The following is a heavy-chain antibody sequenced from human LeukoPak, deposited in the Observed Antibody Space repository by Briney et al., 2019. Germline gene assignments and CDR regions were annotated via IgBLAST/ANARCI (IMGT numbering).Heavy chain of an antibody. V-gene: IGHV5-51*01. D-gene: IGHD6-19*01. CDR1: GYSFTSYW. CDR3: ARRRAVAGSYYFDY. Sequence: GESLKISCKGSGYSFTSYWIGWVRQMPGKGLEEMGIIYPGDSDIRYSPSFQGQVTISADKSISTAYLQWSSLRASDTAMYYCARRRAVAGSYYFDYWGQGTLVTVSS. CDR2: IYPGDSDI. J-gene: IGHJ4*02.